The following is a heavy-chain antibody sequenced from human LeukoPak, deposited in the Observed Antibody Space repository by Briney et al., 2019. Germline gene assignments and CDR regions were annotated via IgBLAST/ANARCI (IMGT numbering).Heavy chain of an antibody. CDR3: ARRTSMTGNPFDY. Sequence: GEALKISCKASGYTFSSYWIGWVRQMPGKGLEWMGIIDPYDSDTTYSPSFQGQITISADKSISTAYLQWSSLKASDTAMYYCARRTSMTGNPFDYWGQGTLVTVSS. CDR1: GYTFSSYW. CDR2: IDPYDSDT. V-gene: IGHV5-51*01. J-gene: IGHJ4*02. D-gene: IGHD3-9*01.